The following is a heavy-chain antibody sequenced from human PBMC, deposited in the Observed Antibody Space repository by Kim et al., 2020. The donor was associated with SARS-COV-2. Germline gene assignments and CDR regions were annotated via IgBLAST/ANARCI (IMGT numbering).Heavy chain of an antibody. CDR1: GFTFSSYA. J-gene: IGHJ6*02. Sequence: GGSLRLSCAASGFTFSSYAMHWVRQAPGKGLEWVAVISYDGSNKYYADSVKGRFTISRDNSKNTLYLQMNSLRAEDTAVYYCARDCRELLNYYYYYGMDVWGQGTTVTVSS. CDR3: ARDCRELLNYYYYYGMDV. D-gene: IGHD1-26*01. V-gene: IGHV3-30*04. CDR2: ISYDGSNK.